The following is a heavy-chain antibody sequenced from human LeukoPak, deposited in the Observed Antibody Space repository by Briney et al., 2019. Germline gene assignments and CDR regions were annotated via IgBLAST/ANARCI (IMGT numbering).Heavy chain of an antibody. Sequence: PSETLSLTCTVSGGSISSYYLSWIRQPPGKGLEWIGYIYYSGSTNYNPSLKSRVTISVDTSKNQFSLKLSSVTAADTAVYYCAGSSSIAARYFDYWGQGTLVTVSS. CDR1: GGSISSYY. D-gene: IGHD6-6*01. CDR3: AGSSSIAARYFDY. V-gene: IGHV4-59*01. J-gene: IGHJ4*02. CDR2: IYYSGST.